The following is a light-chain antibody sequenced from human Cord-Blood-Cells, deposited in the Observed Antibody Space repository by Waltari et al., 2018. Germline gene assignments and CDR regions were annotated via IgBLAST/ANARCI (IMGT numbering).Light chain of an antibody. CDR3: QQYYSTPLT. J-gene: IGKJ1*01. Sequence: DIVMTQSPDSLAVPLGERATINCKSSQSVLYSSNNKNYLAWYQQKPGQPPTLLIYWASTRESGVPDRFSGSGSGTDFTLTISSLQAEDVAVYYCQQYYSTPLTFGQGTKVEIK. V-gene: IGKV4-1*01. CDR2: WAS. CDR1: QSVLYSSNNKNY.